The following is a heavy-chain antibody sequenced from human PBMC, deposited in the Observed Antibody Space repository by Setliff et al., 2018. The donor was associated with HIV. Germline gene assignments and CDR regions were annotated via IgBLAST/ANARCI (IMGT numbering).Heavy chain of an antibody. Sequence: KPSETLSLTCTVSGGSISSSSYYWGWIRQPPGKGLEWIGSIYYSGYTYYNPSLKSRVTISVDTSKNQFSLKLSSVTAADTAVYYCARGSYCTNGVCYPSAFDIWGQGTMVTVSS. CDR1: GGSISSSSYY. J-gene: IGHJ3*02. CDR2: IYYSGYT. D-gene: IGHD2-8*01. CDR3: ARGSYCTNGVCYPSAFDI. V-gene: IGHV4-39*07.